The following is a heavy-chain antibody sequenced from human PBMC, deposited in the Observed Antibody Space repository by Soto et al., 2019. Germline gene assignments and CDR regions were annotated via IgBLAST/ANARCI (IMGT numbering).Heavy chain of an antibody. J-gene: IGHJ4*02. CDR2: IYSGGST. D-gene: IGHD3-3*01. Sequence: GGSLRLSCAASGFTVSSNYMSWVRQAPGKGLEWVSVIYSGGSTYYADSVKGRFTISRDNSKNTLYLQMNSLRAEDTAVYYCARRADFWSGYSFDYWGQGTPVTVSS. V-gene: IGHV3-66*01. CDR1: GFTVSSNY. CDR3: ARRADFWSGYSFDY.